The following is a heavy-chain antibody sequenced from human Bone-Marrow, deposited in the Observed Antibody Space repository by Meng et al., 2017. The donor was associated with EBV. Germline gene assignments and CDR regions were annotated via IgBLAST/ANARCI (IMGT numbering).Heavy chain of an antibody. D-gene: IGHD3-22*01. Sequence: QVRRWQSGAEGKKPGASVKVSCKASGYTFTGYYMHWVRQAPGQGLEWMGRINPNSGGTNYAQKFQGRVTMTRDTSISTAYMELSRLRSDDTAVYYCARVYSRNFYDSSGSQDYWGQGTLVTVSS. V-gene: IGHV1-2*06. CDR2: INPNSGGT. CDR1: GYTFTGYY. CDR3: ARVYSRNFYDSSGSQDY. J-gene: IGHJ4*02.